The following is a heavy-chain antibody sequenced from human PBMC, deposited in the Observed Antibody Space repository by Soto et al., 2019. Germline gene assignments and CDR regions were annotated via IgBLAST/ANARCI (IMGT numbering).Heavy chain of an antibody. CDR3: TRDLVRTARGVIITSTEYYYYGMDV. CDR1: GYTFTSYG. CDR2: ISAYNGNT. V-gene: IGHV1-18*04. D-gene: IGHD3-10*01. Sequence: ASVKVSCKASGYTFTSYGISWVRQAPGLGLEWMGWISAYNGNTNYAQKLQGRVTMTTDTSTSTAYMELRSLRSHDTAVYYCTRDLVRTARGVIITSTEYYYYGMDVWR. J-gene: IGHJ6*01.